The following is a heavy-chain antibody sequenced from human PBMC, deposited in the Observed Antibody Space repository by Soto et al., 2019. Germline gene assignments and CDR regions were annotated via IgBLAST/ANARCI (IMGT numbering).Heavy chain of an antibody. D-gene: IGHD2-21*01. CDR1: GAALNSGNYY. CDR3: ARLRIATNNYKWLDP. J-gene: IGHJ5*02. CDR2: IYVTGAV. Sequence: SETLSLTCSVSGAALNSGNYYWSWIRQVPGKGLEWIGHIYVTGAVDYNPSLRDRITISQDTSERQFSLNLRLVTAADTAVYYCARLRIATNNYKWLDPWGQGTLVTVYS. V-gene: IGHV4-31*03.